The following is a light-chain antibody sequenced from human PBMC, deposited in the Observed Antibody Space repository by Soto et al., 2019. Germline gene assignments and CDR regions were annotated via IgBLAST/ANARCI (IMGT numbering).Light chain of an antibody. CDR2: GAS. J-gene: IGKJ1*01. CDR3: QQYGSSPPT. V-gene: IGKV3-20*01. CDR1: QSVNSNY. Sequence: EIVLTQSPGTLSLSPGERATLSCRASQSVNSNYLAWYRRKPGQAPSLLIYGASTRATGIPGRFSGSGSGTDFTLTITSLEPEDSAVYYCQQYGSSPPTFGQGTKVEIK.